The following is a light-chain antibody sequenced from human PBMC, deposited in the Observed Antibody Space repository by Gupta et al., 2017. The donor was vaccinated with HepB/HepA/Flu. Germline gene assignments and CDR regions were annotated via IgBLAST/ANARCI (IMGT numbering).Light chain of an antibody. V-gene: IGKV3-11*01. CDR2: DTF. J-gene: IGKJ4*01. Sequence: EIVLTQSPATLSLSPGDRATLSCRASQSLNNYLAWFQQKPGQAPRLLIYDTFHRATGIPARFSGGGSGTDFTLTISSLEPEDFAVYYCQQRRDWPLTFGGGTKVEIK. CDR1: QSLNNY. CDR3: QQRRDWPLT.